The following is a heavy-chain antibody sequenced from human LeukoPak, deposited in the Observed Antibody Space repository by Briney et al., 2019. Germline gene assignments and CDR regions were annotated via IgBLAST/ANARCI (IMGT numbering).Heavy chain of an antibody. J-gene: IGHJ4*02. CDR2: MNPNSGNT. CDR1: GYTFTSYD. CDR3: AKGMVRGVSYFDY. D-gene: IGHD3-10*01. Sequence: GTSVKVSCKASGYTFTSYDINWVRQATGQGLEWMGWMNPNSGNTGYAQKFQGRVTMTRNTSISTAYMELSSLRSEDTAVYYCAKGMVRGVSYFDYWGQGTLVTVSS. V-gene: IGHV1-8*01.